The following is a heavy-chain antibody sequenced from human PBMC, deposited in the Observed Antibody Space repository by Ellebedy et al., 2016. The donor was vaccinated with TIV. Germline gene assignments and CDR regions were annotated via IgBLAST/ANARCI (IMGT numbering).Heavy chain of an antibody. CDR2: IYYSGST. CDR3: ARHEGGLSAEYFQH. J-gene: IGHJ1*01. Sequence: SETLSLTXTVSGGSISSSSYYWGWIRQPPGKGLEWIGSIYYSGSTYYNPSLKSRVTISVDTSKNQFSLKLSSVTAADTAVYYCARHEGGLSAEYFQHWGQGTLVTVSS. D-gene: IGHD3-16*01. V-gene: IGHV4-39*01. CDR1: GGSISSSSYY.